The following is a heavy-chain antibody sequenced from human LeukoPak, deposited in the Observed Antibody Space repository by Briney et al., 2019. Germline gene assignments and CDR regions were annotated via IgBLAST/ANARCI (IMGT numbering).Heavy chain of an antibody. D-gene: IGHD3-9*01. CDR3: AKEGLRYFDFDF. J-gene: IGHJ4*02. Sequence: PGGSLRLSCAASGFTFTRSAMSWVRQAPGKGLEWVSAFSGGGATYYADSVKGRFTISRDPSKNTLYLQMNSLSAEDTAVYYCAKEGLRYFDFDFWGQGTLVTVSS. CDR1: GFTFTRSA. V-gene: IGHV3-23*01. CDR2: FSGGGAT.